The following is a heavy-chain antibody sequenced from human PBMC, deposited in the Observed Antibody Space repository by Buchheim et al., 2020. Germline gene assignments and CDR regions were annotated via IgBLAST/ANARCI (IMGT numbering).Heavy chain of an antibody. CDR3: ARDNFNDRWDV. CDR1: DFTFSSYH. D-gene: IGHD3-16*02. J-gene: IGHJ6*02. V-gene: IGHV3-48*01. CDR2: IPATSGTI. Sequence: EVQLVESGGGLVQPGGSLRLSCAASDFTFSSYHMNWVRQAPGKGLQWVSYIPATSGTIYYAESVKGRFTISRDNAKNLLYLEMNSLRAEDSAVYYCARDNFNDRWDVWGQGT.